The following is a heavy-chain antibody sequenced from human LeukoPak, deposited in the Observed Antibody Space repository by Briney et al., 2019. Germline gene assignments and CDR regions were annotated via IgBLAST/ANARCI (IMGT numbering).Heavy chain of an antibody. CDR3: ARGLEWELLPAFGN. D-gene: IGHD1-26*01. V-gene: IGHV4-34*01. CDR2: INHSGST. CDR1: GGSFSGYY. J-gene: IGHJ4*02. Sequence: SETLSLTCTGYGGSFSGYYWSWIRQPPGKGLEWIGEINHSGSTNYNPSLKSRVTISVDTSKNQFSLKLSSVTAADTAVYYCARGLEWELLPAFGNWGQGTLVTVSS.